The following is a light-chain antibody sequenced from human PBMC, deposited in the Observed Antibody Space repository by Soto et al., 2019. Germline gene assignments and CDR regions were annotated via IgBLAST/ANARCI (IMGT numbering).Light chain of an antibody. CDR3: QQYYSYPVT. Sequence: AIRMTQSPSSLSASTGDRVTITCRASQGISSYLAWYQQKPGKAPKLLIYAASTLQSGVPSRFSGSASGTDFTLTIRCLQSEDFATYYCQQYYSYPVTFGQGTKVESK. CDR1: QGISSY. CDR2: AAS. J-gene: IGKJ1*01. V-gene: IGKV1-8*01.